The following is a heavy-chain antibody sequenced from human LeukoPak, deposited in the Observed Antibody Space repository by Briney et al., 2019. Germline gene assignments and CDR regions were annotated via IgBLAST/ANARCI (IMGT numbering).Heavy chain of an antibody. CDR1: GGSISSYY. CDR2: IYYSGST. D-gene: IGHD3-3*01. J-gene: IGHJ4*02. CDR3: ARVGSYYDFWSGTGNEFDY. V-gene: IGHV4-59*01. Sequence: SETLSLTCTVSGGSISSYYWSWIRQPPGKGLEWIGYIYYSGSTNYNPSLKSRVTISVDTSKSQFSLKLSSVTAADTAAYYCARVGSYYDFWSGTGNEFDYWGQGTLVTVSS.